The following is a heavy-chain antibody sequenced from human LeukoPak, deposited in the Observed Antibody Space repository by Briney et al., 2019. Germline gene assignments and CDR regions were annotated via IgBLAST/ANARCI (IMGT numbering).Heavy chain of an antibody. D-gene: IGHD7-27*01. Sequence: GGSLRLSCAASGFTFCNYAMAWVRQAPGKGLEWVAGISGTGGSTYYADSVKGRFTISRDNSKNTLFLRRSSLRVEDTATYYCAKLITGDPRFYYFGHWGRGTLVTVSS. V-gene: IGHV3-23*01. J-gene: IGHJ4*02. CDR3: AKLITGDPRFYYFGH. CDR2: ISGTGGST. CDR1: GFTFCNYA.